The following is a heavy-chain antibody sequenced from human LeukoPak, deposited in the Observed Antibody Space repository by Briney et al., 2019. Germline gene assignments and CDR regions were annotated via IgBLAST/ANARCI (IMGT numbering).Heavy chain of an antibody. D-gene: IGHD3-3*01. V-gene: IGHV5-51*01. CDR1: EYIFTSHW. Sequence: GESLKISCKGFEYIFTSHWIGWVRQKPGKGREWMAIIYPGDSESRYNPSFQGQVTISADKSINTAYLQWRSLKASDTAMYYCARHQMNYDLWSGYYRGFDSWGQGTLVTVSS. CDR2: IYPGDSES. J-gene: IGHJ5*01. CDR3: ARHQMNYDLWSGYYRGFDS.